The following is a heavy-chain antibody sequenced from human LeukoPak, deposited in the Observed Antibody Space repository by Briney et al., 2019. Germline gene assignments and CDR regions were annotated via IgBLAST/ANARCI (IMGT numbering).Heavy chain of an antibody. Sequence: SETLSLTCTVSGYSISSGYYWGWIRQPPGKGLEWIGYIYHSGSTYYNPSLKSRVTISVDTSKNQFSLQLRSVTPEDTAVYYCAREPGGARYSGYDPFDYWGQGTLVTVSS. V-gene: IGHV4-38-2*02. CDR1: GYSISSGYY. CDR3: AREPGGARYSGYDPFDY. J-gene: IGHJ4*02. D-gene: IGHD5-12*01. CDR2: IYHSGST.